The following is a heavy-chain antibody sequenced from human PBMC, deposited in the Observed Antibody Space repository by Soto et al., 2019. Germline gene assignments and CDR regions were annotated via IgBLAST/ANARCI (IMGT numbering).Heavy chain of an antibody. CDR2: IYHSGST. V-gene: IGHV4-30-2*01. CDR3: ARMTYKVQFEY. D-gene: IGHD1-20*01. J-gene: IGHJ4*02. CDR1: VGSISSGGYS. Sequence: TLSLTCAFSVGSISSGGYSCSWIRQPPGKGLEWIGYIYHSGSTYYNPSLKSRVTISVDRSKNQFSLKLSSVTAADTAVYYCARMTYKVQFEYLGQGTLNNVSS.